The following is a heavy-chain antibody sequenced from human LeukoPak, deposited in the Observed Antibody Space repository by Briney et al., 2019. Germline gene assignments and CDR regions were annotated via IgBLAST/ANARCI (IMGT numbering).Heavy chain of an antibody. D-gene: IGHD6-6*01. V-gene: IGHV1-69*06. CDR3: ARLFGSIAARPSKGGGTWFDP. CDR2: IIPIFGTA. J-gene: IGHJ5*02. Sequence: SVKVSCKASGGTFSSYAISWVRQAPGQGLEWMGGIIPIFGTANYAQKFQGRVTITADKSTSTAYMELSSLRSEDTAVYYCARLFGSIAARPSKGGGTWFDPWGQGTLVTVSS. CDR1: GGTFSSYA.